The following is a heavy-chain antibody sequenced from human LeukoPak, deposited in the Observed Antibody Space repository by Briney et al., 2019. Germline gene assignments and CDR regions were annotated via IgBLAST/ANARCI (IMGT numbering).Heavy chain of an antibody. D-gene: IGHD3-22*01. Sequence: SQTLSLTCTVSGGSISSGDSYLSWIRQSPGKGLEWIGYIYYSGSTYYNPSLKSRVTISVDTSKNQFSLKLSSVTAADTAVYYCAKTGGDSSGFGAFDIWGQGTMVTVSS. CDR3: AKTGGDSSGFGAFDI. V-gene: IGHV4-30-4*01. J-gene: IGHJ3*02. CDR1: GGSISSGDSY. CDR2: IYYSGST.